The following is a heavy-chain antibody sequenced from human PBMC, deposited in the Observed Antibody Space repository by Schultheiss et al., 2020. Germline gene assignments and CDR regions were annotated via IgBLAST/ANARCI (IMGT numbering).Heavy chain of an antibody. CDR1: GGPFSSYA. Sequence: SVKVSCKASGGPFSSYAISWVRQAPGQGLEWMGRIIPILGIANYAQKFQGRVTMTRNTSISTAYMELSSLRSEDTAVYYCARWVSSVAGHPKYYFDYWGQGTLVTVAS. CDR3: ARWVSSVAGHPKYYFDY. D-gene: IGHD6-19*01. V-gene: IGHV1-69*04. J-gene: IGHJ4*02. CDR2: IIPILGIA.